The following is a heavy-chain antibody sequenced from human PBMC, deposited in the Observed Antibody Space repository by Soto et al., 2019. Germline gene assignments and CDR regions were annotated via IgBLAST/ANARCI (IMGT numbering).Heavy chain of an antibody. CDR2: ISSSGSTI. Sequence: PGGSLRLSCAASGFTFSSYNMNWVRQAPGKGLEWVSYISSSGSTIYYADSVKGRFTISRDNAKNSLYLQMNSLRAEDTAVYYCARETSTYYYDSSAYLGFDYWGQGTLVTVS. D-gene: IGHD3-22*01. CDR3: ARETSTYYYDSSAYLGFDY. V-gene: IGHV3-48*01. CDR1: GFTFSSYN. J-gene: IGHJ4*02.